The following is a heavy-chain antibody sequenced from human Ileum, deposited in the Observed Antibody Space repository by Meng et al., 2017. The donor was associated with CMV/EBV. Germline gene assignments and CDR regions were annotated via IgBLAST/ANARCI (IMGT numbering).Heavy chain of an antibody. D-gene: IGHD2-15*01. Sequence: CSVSSFSIGCHYIAPVRRHPWMGLVWVGRPSDKHDRYITAYAASVRDRFIISRDESKNSVSLEMNSLKTEDTAVYYCTRIYSRYYFDYWGQGTLVTVSS. CDR1: SFSIGCHY. J-gene: IGHJ4*02. CDR2: PSDKHDRYIT. CDR3: TRIYSRYYFDY. V-gene: IGHV3-72*01.